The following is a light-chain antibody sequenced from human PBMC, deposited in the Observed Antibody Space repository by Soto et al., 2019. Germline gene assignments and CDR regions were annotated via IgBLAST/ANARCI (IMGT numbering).Light chain of an antibody. CDR3: AAWDDSLNGPS. Sequence: QSVLTQPPSASGTPGQRVTISCSGSSSNIGSNTVNWYQQLTGTAPKLLIYSNNQRPSGVPDRFSGSKSGTSASLAISGLQSEDEADYYCAAWDDSLNGPSFGGGTKLTVL. CDR1: SSNIGSNT. CDR2: SNN. J-gene: IGLJ3*02. V-gene: IGLV1-44*01.